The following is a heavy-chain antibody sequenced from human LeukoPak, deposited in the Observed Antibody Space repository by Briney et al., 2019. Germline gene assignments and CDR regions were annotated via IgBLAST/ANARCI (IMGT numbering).Heavy chain of an antibody. CDR1: GFTVSSNY. Sequence: GGSLRLSCAASGFTVSSNYMSWVRQAPGKGLEWVSVIYSGGSTYYADSVKGRFTISRDNSKNTLYLQMNSLRAEDTAVYYCAISAVRGVISPYYFDYWGQGTLVTVSS. CDR3: AISAVRGVISPYYFDY. D-gene: IGHD3-10*01. CDR2: IYSGGST. V-gene: IGHV3-66*01. J-gene: IGHJ4*02.